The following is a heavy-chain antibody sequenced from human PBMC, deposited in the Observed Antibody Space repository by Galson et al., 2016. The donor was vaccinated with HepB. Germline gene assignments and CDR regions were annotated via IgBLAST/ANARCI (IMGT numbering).Heavy chain of an antibody. Sequence: SLRLSCAASGFTFSSYSMHWVRQAPGKGLEWVAIIWYDGSRKEYADFVKGRFTISRDDSKNTLYLQMNNLGAEDTAVYYCARDLSLGSGSDWGQGTLVTVSS. CDR3: ARDLSLGSGSD. J-gene: IGHJ4*02. CDR1: GFTFSSYS. V-gene: IGHV3-33*08. D-gene: IGHD3-10*01. CDR2: IWYDGSRK.